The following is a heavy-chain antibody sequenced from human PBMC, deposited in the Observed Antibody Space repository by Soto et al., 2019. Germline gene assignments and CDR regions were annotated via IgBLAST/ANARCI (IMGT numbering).Heavy chain of an antibody. J-gene: IGHJ6*02. V-gene: IGHV1-69*12. CDR1: GGTFSSYA. D-gene: IGHD6-13*01. CDR2: IIPILGTA. CDR3: ARDSDSSSWYDDPYYYGMDV. Sequence: QVQLVQSGAAVKQPGSSVKVSCKASGGTFSSYAISWVRQAPGQGLEWMGGIIPILGTANYAQKFQGRVTITADESTSPAYMELSSLRSEDTSVYYCARDSDSSSWYDDPYYYGMDVWGQGTTVTVSS.